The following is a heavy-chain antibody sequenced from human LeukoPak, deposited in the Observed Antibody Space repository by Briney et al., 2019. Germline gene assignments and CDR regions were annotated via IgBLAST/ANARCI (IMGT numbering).Heavy chain of an antibody. J-gene: IGHJ6*03. V-gene: IGHV1-2*02. CDR3: ARGGQRLWFGEKITNRYYYYYYMDV. CDR1: GYTFTGYY. CDR2: INPNSGGT. D-gene: IGHD3-10*01. Sequence: ASVKVSCKASGYTFTGYYMHWVRQAPGQGLEWMGWINPNSGGTNYAQKFQGRVTMTRDTSISTAYMELSRLRSDDTAVYYCARGGQRLWFGEKITNRYYYYYYMDVWGKGTTVTVSS.